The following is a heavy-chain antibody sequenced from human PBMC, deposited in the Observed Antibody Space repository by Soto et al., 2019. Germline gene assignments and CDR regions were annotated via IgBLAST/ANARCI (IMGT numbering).Heavy chain of an antibody. CDR1: GYTFTSYG. CDR2: INPFNGNT. CDR3: ARGHGGGSIVDAFDI. D-gene: IGHD1-26*01. Sequence: ASVKVSCKASGYTFTSYGISWVRQAPGQGLEWMGWINPFNGNTNYAQKLQGRVTMTTDTSTSTAYMELRSLRSDDTAVYCCARGHGGGSIVDAFDIWGQGTMVTVSS. V-gene: IGHV1-18*01. J-gene: IGHJ3*02.